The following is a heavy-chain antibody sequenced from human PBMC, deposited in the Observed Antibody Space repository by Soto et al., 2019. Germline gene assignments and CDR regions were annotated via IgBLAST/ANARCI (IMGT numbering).Heavy chain of an antibody. D-gene: IGHD5-12*01. CDR1: GFTFSSFD. CDR3: AKPIVATSSFDY. CDR2: ISYDGSNK. Sequence: QVQLVESGGGVVQPGRSLRLSCAASGFTFSSFDMHWVRQAPGMGLEWVAVISYDGSNKYYADSVKGRFTISRDNSKNTLYLQINSLRADDTAVYYCAKPIVATSSFDYWGQGTLVTVSS. V-gene: IGHV3-30*18. J-gene: IGHJ4*02.